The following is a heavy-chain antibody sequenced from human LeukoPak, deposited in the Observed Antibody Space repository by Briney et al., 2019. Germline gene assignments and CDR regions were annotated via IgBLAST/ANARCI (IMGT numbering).Heavy chain of an antibody. Sequence: GGSLRLSCAASGFTFNRYWMHWVRQVPGKGLVWVSRINSDGSSTTYADSVKGRFTISRDNARNTLYLQMTSLRAEDTAVYYCARGRGTIYMFDYWGLGTLVTVSS. CDR3: ARGRGTIYMFDY. V-gene: IGHV3-74*01. D-gene: IGHD2/OR15-2a*01. J-gene: IGHJ4*02. CDR2: INSDGSST. CDR1: GFTFNRYW.